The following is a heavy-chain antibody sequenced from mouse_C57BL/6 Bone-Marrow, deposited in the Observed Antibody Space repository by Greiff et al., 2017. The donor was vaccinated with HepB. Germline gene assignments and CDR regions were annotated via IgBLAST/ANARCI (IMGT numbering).Heavy chain of an antibody. CDR2: INPNNGGT. V-gene: IGHV1-26*01. D-gene: IGHD3-2*02. Sequence: EVQLQQSGPELVKPGASVKISCKASGYTFTDYYMNWVKQSHGKSLEWIGDINPNNGGTSYNQKFKGKATLTVDKSSSTAYMELRSLTSEDSAVYYCARGRQLRPLDYAMDYWGQGTSVTVSS. CDR1: GYTFTDYY. CDR3: ARGRQLRPLDYAMDY. J-gene: IGHJ4*01.